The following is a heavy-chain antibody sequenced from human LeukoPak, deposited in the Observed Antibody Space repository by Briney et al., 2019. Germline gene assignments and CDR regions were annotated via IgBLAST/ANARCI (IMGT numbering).Heavy chain of an antibody. V-gene: IGHV1-46*01. CDR2: INPSGGPA. Sequence: ASVKVSCKASGYTFTRYYIHWVRQAPGQGLAWMGIINPSGGPANYAQKNQGRVTMTRDTSTSTVYMELNSLKSEDTAVYYCARGPPTTMTNRYFGLFDPWGQGTSVTVSS. D-gene: IGHD4-17*01. CDR3: ARGPPTTMTNRYFGLFDP. J-gene: IGHJ5*02. CDR1: GYTFTRYY.